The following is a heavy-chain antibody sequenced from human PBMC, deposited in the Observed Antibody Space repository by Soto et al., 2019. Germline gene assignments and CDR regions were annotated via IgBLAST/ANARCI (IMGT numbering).Heavy chain of an antibody. D-gene: IGHD2-21*01. CDR3: ARERALSDVLVMVYAFDI. CDR1: GGTFSSYT. Sequence: QVQLVQSGAEVKKPGSSVKVSCKASGGTFSSYTISWVRQAPGQGLEWMGRIIPILGIANYAQKFQGRVTITADKSTSTXSMELSSLRSEDTAVYYCARERALSDVLVMVYAFDIWGQGTMVTVSS. J-gene: IGHJ3*02. CDR2: IIPILGIA. V-gene: IGHV1-69*08.